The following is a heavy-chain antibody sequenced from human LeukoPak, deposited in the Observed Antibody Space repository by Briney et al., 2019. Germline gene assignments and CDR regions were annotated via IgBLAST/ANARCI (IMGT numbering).Heavy chain of an antibody. J-gene: IGHJ5*02. Sequence: GASVKVSCKASGYTFTSYAMHWVRQAPGQRLEWMGWINAGNGNTKYSQKFQGRVTITRDTSASTAYMELGSLRSEDTAVYYCARPRITMVRGVIPLGTWGQGTLVTVSS. CDR1: GYTFTSYA. V-gene: IGHV1-3*01. CDR2: INAGNGNT. CDR3: ARPRITMVRGVIPLGT. D-gene: IGHD3-10*01.